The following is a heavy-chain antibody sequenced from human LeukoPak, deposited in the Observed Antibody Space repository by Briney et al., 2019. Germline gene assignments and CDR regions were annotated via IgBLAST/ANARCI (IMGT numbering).Heavy chain of an antibody. CDR3: ARLYRYSSSPGPGDY. V-gene: IGHV4-39*01. CDR2: IYYSGST. Sequence: PSETLSLTCTVSGGSISSYYWGWIRQPPGKGLEGIGSIYYSGSTYYNPSLKSRVTISVDTSKNQFSLKLSSVTAADTAVYYCARLYRYSSSPGPGDYWGQGTLVTVSS. D-gene: IGHD6-13*01. CDR1: GGSISSYY. J-gene: IGHJ4*02.